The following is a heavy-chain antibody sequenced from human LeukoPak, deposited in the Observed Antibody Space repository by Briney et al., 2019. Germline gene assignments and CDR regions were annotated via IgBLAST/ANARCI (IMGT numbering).Heavy chain of an antibody. D-gene: IGHD3-3*01. CDR3: ARGRVTPICGVVPPSYMDV. CDR1: GGTFSSYA. V-gene: IGHV1-69*13. J-gene: IGHJ6*03. Sequence: SVKFSCKASGGTFSSYAISWVRQAPGQGLEWMGGIIPIFGTANYAQKFQGRVTITADESTITTYMELSSLRSEDKAVCRCARGRVTPICGVVPPSYMDVWRKGTAVTVSS. CDR2: IIPIFGTA.